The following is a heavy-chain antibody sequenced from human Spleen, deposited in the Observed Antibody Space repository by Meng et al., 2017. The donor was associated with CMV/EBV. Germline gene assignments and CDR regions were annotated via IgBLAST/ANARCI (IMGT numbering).Heavy chain of an antibody. CDR2: IYHTGTT. J-gene: IGHJ4*02. V-gene: IGHV4-38-2*02. D-gene: IGHD2-8*02. CDR1: GFSFRAGYY. CDR3: ARVKGTTGPAYYFDF. Sequence: SETLSLTCSVSGFSFRAGYYWAWLRQPPGMGLDWIASIYHTGTTYYNPSLKSRATISLVTSNSQFSLTLSSLSAADTAVYYCARVKGTTGPAYYFDFWGQGMLVTVSS.